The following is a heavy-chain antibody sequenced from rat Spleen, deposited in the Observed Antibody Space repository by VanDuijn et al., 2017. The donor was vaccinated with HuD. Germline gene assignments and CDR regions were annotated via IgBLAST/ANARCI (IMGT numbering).Heavy chain of an antibody. CDR2: ISYSGST. J-gene: IGHJ2*01. D-gene: IGHD1-12*02. Sequence: EGQLQESGPGLVKPSQSLSLTCSVTGYSITSNYWGWIRKFPGNKMEWMAYISYSGSTGYNPSLKSRISITRDTSKNQFFLQLNSVTPEDTATYYCARTYYDDGSYHPFVYWGQGVMVTVSS. CDR1: GYSITSNY. V-gene: IGHV3-1*01. CDR3: ARTYYDDGSYHPFVY.